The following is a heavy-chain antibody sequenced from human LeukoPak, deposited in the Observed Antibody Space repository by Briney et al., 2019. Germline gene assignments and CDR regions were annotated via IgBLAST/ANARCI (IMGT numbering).Heavy chain of an antibody. J-gene: IGHJ3*02. CDR3: GRDLNWGAFDI. D-gene: IGHD7-27*01. CDR2: IRANGETT. Sequence: GGTLRLSCTAEGFTFTHYGMKWVRQAPGKGLEWVSGIRANGETTYYAVSVRGRFTISRDNSRSMVWLQMNSLTAEGTAMYYCGRDLNWGAFDIRGLGTLVTVSS. CDR1: GFTFTHYG. V-gene: IGHV3-23*01.